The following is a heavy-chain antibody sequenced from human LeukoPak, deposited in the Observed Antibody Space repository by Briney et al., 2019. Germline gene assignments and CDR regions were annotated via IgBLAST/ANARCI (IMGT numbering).Heavy chain of an antibody. CDR2: IYDSGNT. D-gene: IGHD5-18*01. Sequence: PSETLSLTCSVSGDSISGYYWSWIRQPPGGGLEWIGYIYDSGNTNYNPSLKRRVTMSVDTSKNQFTLKLSSVTAGDPSIYLCARSRRYIYGFGWFDPWGQGTLVTVSS. J-gene: IGHJ5*02. CDR3: ARSRRYIYGFGWFDP. CDR1: GDSISGYY. V-gene: IGHV4-59*08.